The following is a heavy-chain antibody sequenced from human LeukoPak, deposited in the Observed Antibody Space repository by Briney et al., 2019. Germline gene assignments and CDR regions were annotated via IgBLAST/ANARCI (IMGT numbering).Heavy chain of an antibody. CDR3: ARDKSSGWYYFDY. CDR1: GGSISSGGYY. Sequence: PSETLSLTCTVSGGSISSGGYYWSWIRQHPGKGLEWIGYIYYSGSTYYNPSLKSRVTISVDTSKNQFSLKLSSVTAADTAVYYCARDKSSGWYYFDYWGQGTLVTVSS. V-gene: IGHV4-31*03. J-gene: IGHJ4*02. CDR2: IYYSGST. D-gene: IGHD6-19*01.